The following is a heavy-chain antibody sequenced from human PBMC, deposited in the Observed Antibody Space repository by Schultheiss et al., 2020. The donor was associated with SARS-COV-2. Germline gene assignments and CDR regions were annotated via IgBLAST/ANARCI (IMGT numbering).Heavy chain of an antibody. Sequence: SETLSLTCTVSGGSISSYYWGWIRQPPGKGLEWIGSIYYSGSTNYNPSLKSRVTISVDTSKNQFSLKLSSVTAADTAVYYCAREGRTGYYYYYYMDVWGKGTTVTVSS. CDR1: GGSISSYY. J-gene: IGHJ6*03. V-gene: IGHV4-59*12. CDR3: AREGRTGYYYYYYMDV. D-gene: IGHD1-1*01. CDR2: IYYSGST.